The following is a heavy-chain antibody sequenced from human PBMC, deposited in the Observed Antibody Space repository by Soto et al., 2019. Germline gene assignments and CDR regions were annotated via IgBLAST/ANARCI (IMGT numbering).Heavy chain of an antibody. CDR2: ISSSGSTI. CDR3: ARDMKYQLLVRYYYYYMDV. V-gene: IGHV3-11*01. Sequence: QVQLVESGGGLVKPGGSLRLSCAASGFTFSDYYMSWIRQAPGKGLEWVSYISSSGSTIYYADSVKGRFTISRDNTKNSLYLQMNSLRAEDTAVYYCARDMKYQLLVRYYYYYMDVWGKGTTVTVSS. J-gene: IGHJ6*03. CDR1: GFTFSDYY. D-gene: IGHD2-2*01.